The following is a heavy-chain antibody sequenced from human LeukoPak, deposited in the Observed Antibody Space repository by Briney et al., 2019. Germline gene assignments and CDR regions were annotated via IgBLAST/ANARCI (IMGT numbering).Heavy chain of an antibody. J-gene: IGHJ5*02. V-gene: IGHV3-64D*06. CDR2: ISSNGGST. CDR1: GFTFSNYA. CDR3: VKDSSSSWTNWFDP. D-gene: IGHD6-13*01. Sequence: GGSLRLSCSASGFTFSNYAMHWVRQVPGKGLEYVSAISSNGGSTYYADSVKGRFTISRDNSKNTLYLQMSSLRAEDTAVYYCVKDSSSSWTNWFDPWGQGTLVTVSS.